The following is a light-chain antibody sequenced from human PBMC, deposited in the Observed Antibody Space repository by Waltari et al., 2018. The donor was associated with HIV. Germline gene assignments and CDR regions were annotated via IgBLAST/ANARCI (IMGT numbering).Light chain of an antibody. J-gene: IGLJ3*02. V-gene: IGLV6-57*03. Sequence: FMLTQPHSVSESPGKTVIISCTRDSGNIAHNYVPWFQRRPGSAPTTLLYEDRRRPSGVPDRFSGSIDRSSNSASLTISGVMTEDEADYYCQSFDTTNHWVFGGGTKLTVL. CDR2: EDR. CDR3: QSFDTTNHWV. CDR1: SGNIAHNY.